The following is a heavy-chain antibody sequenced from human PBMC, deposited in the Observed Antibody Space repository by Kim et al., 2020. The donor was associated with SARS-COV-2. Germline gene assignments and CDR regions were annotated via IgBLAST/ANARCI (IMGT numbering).Heavy chain of an antibody. Sequence: GGSLRLSCAASGFTFSSYWMHWVRQAPGKGLVWVTRINSDGSSTSYADSVKGRFTISRDNAKNTLYLQMNSLRAEDTAVYYCARVGITMVRGKRFDPWGQGTLVTVSS. J-gene: IGHJ5*02. V-gene: IGHV3-74*01. CDR3: ARVGITMVRGKRFDP. CDR1: GFTFSSYW. D-gene: IGHD3-10*01. CDR2: INSDGSST.